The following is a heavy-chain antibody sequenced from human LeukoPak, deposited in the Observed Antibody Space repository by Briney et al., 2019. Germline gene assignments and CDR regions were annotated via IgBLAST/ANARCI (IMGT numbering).Heavy chain of an antibody. Sequence: ASVKVSCKASGYTFTNYGISWVRQAPGQGLEWMGWISAYNGNTNYAQTLQGRVTMTTDTSTSTAYMELRSLRSDDTAVYYCARDRGITMIVVGLFDYWGQGTLVTVSS. CDR3: ARDRGITMIVVGLFDY. CDR2: ISAYNGNT. V-gene: IGHV1-18*01. D-gene: IGHD3-22*01. CDR1: GYTFTNYG. J-gene: IGHJ4*02.